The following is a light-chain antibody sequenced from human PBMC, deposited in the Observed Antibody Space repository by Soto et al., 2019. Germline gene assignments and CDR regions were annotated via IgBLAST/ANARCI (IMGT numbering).Light chain of an antibody. CDR1: QSVRSN. CDR3: HQYGSSPLT. J-gene: IGKJ4*01. Sequence: EIVMTQSPATLSVSPGESATLSCRASQSVRSNLAWYQQKPGQAPRLLIYGASTRATGIPARFSGSGSGTEYTLTISGLQSEDFAVYYCHQYGSSPLTFGGGTKVDIK. CDR2: GAS. V-gene: IGKV3-15*01.